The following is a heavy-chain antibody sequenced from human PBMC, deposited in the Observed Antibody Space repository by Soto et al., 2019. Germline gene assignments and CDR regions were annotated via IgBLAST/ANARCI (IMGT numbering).Heavy chain of an antibody. CDR3: ARGHIVVVPAAEKETYYFDY. Sequence: SETLSLTCAVYGGSFSGYYWSWIRQPPGKGLEWIGEINHSGSTNYNPSLKSRVTIPVDTSKNQFSLKLSSVTAADTAVYYCARGHIVVVPAAEKETYYFDYWGQGTLVTVSS. D-gene: IGHD2-2*01. V-gene: IGHV4-34*01. CDR1: GGSFSGYY. CDR2: INHSGST. J-gene: IGHJ4*02.